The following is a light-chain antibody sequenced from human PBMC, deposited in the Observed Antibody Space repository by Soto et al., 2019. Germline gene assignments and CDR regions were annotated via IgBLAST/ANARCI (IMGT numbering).Light chain of an antibody. J-gene: IGKJ2*01. CDR1: QSVSSSY. V-gene: IGKV3-20*01. Sequence: EIVLTQSPGTLSLSPGERATLSCRASQSVSSSYLAWYQHKPGQAPSLLIYAASSRSTGIPDRFSGSGSVTDFTLTISRLEPEDFAVYYCQQYGSSPHTFGQGTKVEIK. CDR2: AAS. CDR3: QQYGSSPHT.